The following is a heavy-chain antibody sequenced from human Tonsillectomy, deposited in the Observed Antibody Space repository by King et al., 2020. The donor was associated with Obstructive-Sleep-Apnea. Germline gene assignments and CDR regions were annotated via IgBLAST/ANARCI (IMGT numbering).Heavy chain of an antibody. CDR1: GGSISSSSYY. D-gene: IGHD6-13*01. Sequence: QLQESGPGLVKPSETLSLTCTVSGGSISSSSYYWGWIRQPPGKGLEWIGSIYYSGGTYYNPSLKSRVTISVDTSKNQVSLKLRTVTDADTAVYYCARDLAGIAAAEWDYWGQGTLVTVSS. CDR2: IYYSGGT. V-gene: IGHV4-39*07. J-gene: IGHJ4*02. CDR3: ARDLAGIAAAEWDY.